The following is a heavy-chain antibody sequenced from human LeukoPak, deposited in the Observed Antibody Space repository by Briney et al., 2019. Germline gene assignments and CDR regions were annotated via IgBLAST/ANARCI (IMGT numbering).Heavy chain of an antibody. Sequence: SSVKVSCKASGGTFSSYAISWVRQAPGQGLEWMGRIIPIFGTANYAQKFQGRVTITTDESTSTAYTELSSLRSEDTAVYYCAGSFIVLMVYARDNWFDPWGQGTLVTVSS. CDR1: GGTFSSYA. J-gene: IGHJ5*02. D-gene: IGHD2-8*01. CDR2: IIPIFGTA. CDR3: AGSFIVLMVYARDNWFDP. V-gene: IGHV1-69*05.